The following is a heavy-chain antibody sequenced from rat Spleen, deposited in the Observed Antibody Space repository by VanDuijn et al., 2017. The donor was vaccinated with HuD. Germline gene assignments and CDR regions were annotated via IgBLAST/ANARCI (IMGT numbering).Heavy chain of an antibody. CDR1: GFSLTSYN. D-gene: IGHD5-1*01. Sequence: QVQLKESGPGLVQPSQTLSLTCTVAGFSLTSYNVHWVRQPPGKGLEWISTISSGGPTYYNSAIKSRLSISRDTSKSQVFLKMNSLQTEDTAIYFCARKVGRWRDYFDYWGQGVMVTVSS. V-gene: IGHV2-6*01. CDR2: ISSGGPT. CDR3: ARKVGRWRDYFDY. J-gene: IGHJ2*01.